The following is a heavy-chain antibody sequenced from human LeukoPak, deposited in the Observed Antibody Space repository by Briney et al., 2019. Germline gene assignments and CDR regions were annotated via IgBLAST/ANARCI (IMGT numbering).Heavy chain of an antibody. CDR2: IYYSGST. CDR1: GGSISSGGYY. CDR3: ARDGYIAAFDY. Sequence: SQTLSLTCTVSGGSISSGGYYWSWIRQHPGKGLEWIGYIYYSGSTYCNPSLKSRVTISVDTSKNQFSLKLSSVTAADTAVYYCARDGYIAAFDYWGQGTLVTVSS. J-gene: IGHJ4*02. D-gene: IGHD6-6*01. V-gene: IGHV4-31*03.